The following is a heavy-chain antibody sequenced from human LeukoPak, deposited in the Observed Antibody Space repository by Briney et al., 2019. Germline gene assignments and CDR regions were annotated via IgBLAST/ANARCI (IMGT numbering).Heavy chain of an antibody. V-gene: IGHV4-31*03. CDR3: AREYSSGYYYFDY. J-gene: IGHJ4*02. CDR1: GGSISSGGYY. D-gene: IGHD3-22*01. CDR2: IYYSGST. Sequence: SETLSLTCTVSGGSISSGGYYWSWIRQHPGKGLEWIGYIYYSGSTYYNPSLKSRVTISVDTSKNQFSLKLSSVTAADTAVYYCAREYSSGYYYFDYRGQGTLVTVSS.